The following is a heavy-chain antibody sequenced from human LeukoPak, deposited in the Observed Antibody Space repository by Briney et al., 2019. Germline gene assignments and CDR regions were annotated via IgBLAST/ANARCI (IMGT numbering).Heavy chain of an antibody. CDR2: IYTSGST. CDR1: GGSISSGSYY. V-gene: IGHV4-61*02. J-gene: IGHJ1*01. Sequence: SETLSLTCTVSGGSISSGSYYWSWIRQPAGKGLEWIGRIYTSGSTNYNPSLKSRVTISVDTSKNQFSLKLSSVTAADTAVYYCAREGMSSSWHQRRDKYFQHWGQGPLVPVSS. D-gene: IGHD6-13*01. CDR3: AREGMSSSWHQRRDKYFQH.